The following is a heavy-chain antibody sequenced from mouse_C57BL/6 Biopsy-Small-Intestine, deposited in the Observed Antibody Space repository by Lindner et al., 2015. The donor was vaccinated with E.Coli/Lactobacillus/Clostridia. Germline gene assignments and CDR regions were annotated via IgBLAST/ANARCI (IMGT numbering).Heavy chain of an antibody. CDR3: ARGLPYYAMDY. Sequence: VQLQESGPELVKPGASVKISCKASGYAFSSSWMNWVKQRPGKGLEWIGRIYPGDGDTNYNEKFKGKATFTADTSSNTAYMQLSSLTTEDSAIYYCARGLPYYAMDYWGQGTSVTVSS. V-gene: IGHV1-82*01. J-gene: IGHJ4*01. D-gene: IGHD3-1*01. CDR1: GYAFSSSW. CDR2: IYPGDGDT.